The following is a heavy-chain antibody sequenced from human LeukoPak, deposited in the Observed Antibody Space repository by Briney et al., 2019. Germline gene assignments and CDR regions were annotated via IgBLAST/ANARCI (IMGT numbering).Heavy chain of an antibody. D-gene: IGHD2-2*01. CDR3: ARDLPGIY. V-gene: IGHV3-21*01. CDR2: ISSSSSYI. CDR1: GFTFSSYS. Sequence: GGSLRLSCAASGFTFSSYSMNWVRQAPGKGLEWVSSISSSSSYIYYAHSVKGRFTISRDNAKNSLYLQMNSLRAEDTAVYYCARDLPGIYWGQGTLVTVSS. J-gene: IGHJ4*02.